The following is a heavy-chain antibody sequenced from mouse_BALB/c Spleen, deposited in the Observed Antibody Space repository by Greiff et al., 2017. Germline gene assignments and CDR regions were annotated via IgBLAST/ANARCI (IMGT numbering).Heavy chain of an antibody. D-gene: IGHD1-1*01. CDR3: ARMGNYYGSSYEYYAMDY. CDR1: GDSITSGY. CDR2: ISYSGST. Sequence: EVQLQQSGPSLVKPSQTLSLTCSVTGDSITSGYWNWIRKFPGNKLEYMGYISYSGSTYYNPSRKSRISITRDTSKNQYYLQLNSVTTEDTATYYCARMGNYYGSSYEYYAMDYWGQGTSVTVSS. V-gene: IGHV3-8*02. J-gene: IGHJ4*01.